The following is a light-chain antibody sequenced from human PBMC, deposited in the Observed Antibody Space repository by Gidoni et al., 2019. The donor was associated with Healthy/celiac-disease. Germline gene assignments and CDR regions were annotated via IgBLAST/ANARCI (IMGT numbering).Light chain of an antibody. CDR1: QSVSSY. CDR2: DAS. Sequence: EIVLTQSPATLSLSPGERATLSCRASQSVSSYLAWYQQKPGQAPMLLIYDASNRATGIPARFSGSGSVTDFTLTIISLDPEDFAVYYCQHRSNWPLTFGGGTKVEIK. V-gene: IGKV3-11*01. CDR3: QHRSNWPLT. J-gene: IGKJ4*01.